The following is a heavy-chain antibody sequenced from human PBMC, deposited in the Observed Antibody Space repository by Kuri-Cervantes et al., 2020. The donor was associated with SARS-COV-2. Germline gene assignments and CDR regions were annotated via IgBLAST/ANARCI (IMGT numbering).Heavy chain of an antibody. CDR1: GFTFSSYT. J-gene: IGHJ4*02. V-gene: IGHV3-53*04. CDR3: ARDYEGGGYDY. CDR2: NFGGGTT. D-gene: IGHD2-15*01. Sequence: LSLTCAASGFTFSSYTINWVRPAPGKGLERVSVNFGGGTTYYADSVKGRFTISRHNSENILYLKMNSMRVEDTAGYCCARDYEGGGYDYWCPGTLVTVSS.